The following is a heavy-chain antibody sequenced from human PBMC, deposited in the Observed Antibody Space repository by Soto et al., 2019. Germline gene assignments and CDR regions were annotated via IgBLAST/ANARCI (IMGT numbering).Heavy chain of an antibody. CDR3: ARELIRFLEWSDAFDI. CDR2: ISSSSSTI. V-gene: IGHV3-48*02. J-gene: IGHJ3*02. CDR1: GFTFSSYS. Sequence: GGSLRLSCAAPGFTFSSYSMHWVRQAQGQGLEWVSYISSSSSTIYYADSVKGRFTISRDNAKNSLYLQMNSLRDEDTAVYYCARELIRFLEWSDAFDIWGQGTMVTVSS. D-gene: IGHD3-3*01.